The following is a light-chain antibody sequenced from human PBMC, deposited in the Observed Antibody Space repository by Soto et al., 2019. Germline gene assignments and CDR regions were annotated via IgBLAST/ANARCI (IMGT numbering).Light chain of an antibody. CDR3: QQNNRYSWT. V-gene: IGKV1-5*03. CDR2: KAS. J-gene: IGKJ1*01. CDR1: QSVGTW. Sequence: DIQMTQSPSTLSASVGDRVTITCRASQSVGTWLAWYQQKPGKAPKLLIYKASSLEGGVPSRFSGSGSGTEFTLTISSLQPDDFATYYCQQNNRYSWTFGQGTKV.